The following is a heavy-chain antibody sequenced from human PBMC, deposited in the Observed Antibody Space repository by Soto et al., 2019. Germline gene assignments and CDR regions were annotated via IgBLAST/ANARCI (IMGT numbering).Heavy chain of an antibody. V-gene: IGHV1-18*01. Sequence: ASVKVSCKASGYIFSNYGISWVRQAPGQGLEWMGWISTYNANTYYAQKFQGRVTMTTGTSTSTAYMELRSLRSDDTAVFYCARERDGSSWSSAESLQYWGQGTLVTVSS. CDR3: ARERDGSSWSSAESLQY. D-gene: IGHD6-13*01. J-gene: IGHJ1*01. CDR1: GYIFSNYG. CDR2: ISTYNANT.